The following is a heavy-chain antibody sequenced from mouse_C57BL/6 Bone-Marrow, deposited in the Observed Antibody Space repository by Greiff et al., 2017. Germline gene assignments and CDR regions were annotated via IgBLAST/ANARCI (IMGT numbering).Heavy chain of an antibody. J-gene: IGHJ2*02. CDR1: GYAFTNYL. CDR2: INPGSGGT. V-gene: IGHV1-54*01. CDR3: ARHQGYIDY. Sequence: LQESGAELVRPGTSVKVSCKASGYAFTNYLIEWVKQRTGQGLEWIGVINPGSGGTNYNEKFKGKATLTADKSSSTAYMQLSSLTSEDSAVYFCARHQGYIDYWGQGTSLTVSS.